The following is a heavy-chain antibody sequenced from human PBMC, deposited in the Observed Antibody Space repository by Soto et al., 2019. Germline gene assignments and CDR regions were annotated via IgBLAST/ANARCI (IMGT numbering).Heavy chain of an antibody. V-gene: IGHV4-30-4*01. J-gene: IGHJ1*01. CDR1: GGSISSGDYY. Sequence: QVQLQESGPGLVKPSQTLSLTCTVSGGSISSGDYYWSWIRQPPGKGLEWIGYIYYSGSTYYNPSLKRRVTISVDTSKNQFSLKLSSVTAADTAVYSCARGTVDRWYFQHWGQGTLVTVSS. CDR3: ARGTVDRWYFQH. CDR2: IYYSGST. D-gene: IGHD2-15*01.